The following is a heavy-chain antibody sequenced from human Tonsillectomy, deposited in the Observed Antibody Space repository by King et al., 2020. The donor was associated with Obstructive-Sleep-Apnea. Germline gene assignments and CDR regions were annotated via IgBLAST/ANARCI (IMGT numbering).Heavy chain of an antibody. Sequence: LQLQESGPGLLKPSETLSLTCTVSGGSISRSSYYWGWIRQPPGRGLEWIGSIFYSGSTYFNPSLKSRVTISVDTAKNQFSLKLNSVTAADTAVYYCATDHAPRRYSGYDGFDYWGQGTLVTVSS. V-gene: IGHV4-39*07. CDR3: ATDHAPRRYSGYDGFDY. J-gene: IGHJ4*02. CDR1: GGSISRSSYY. CDR2: IFYSGST. D-gene: IGHD5-12*01.